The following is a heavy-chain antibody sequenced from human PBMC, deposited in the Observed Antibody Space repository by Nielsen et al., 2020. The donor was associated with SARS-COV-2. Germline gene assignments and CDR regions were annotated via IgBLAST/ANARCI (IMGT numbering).Heavy chain of an antibody. J-gene: IGHJ4*02. Sequence: GESLKISCAASGFTFSSYGMHWVRQAPGKGLEWVAVISYDGSNKYYADSVKGRFTISRDNSKNTLYLQMNSLRAEDTAVYYCANAPDLTGDYWGQGTLVTVSS. V-gene: IGHV3-30*18. D-gene: IGHD7-27*01. CDR2: ISYDGSNK. CDR3: ANAPDLTGDY. CDR1: GFTFSSYG.